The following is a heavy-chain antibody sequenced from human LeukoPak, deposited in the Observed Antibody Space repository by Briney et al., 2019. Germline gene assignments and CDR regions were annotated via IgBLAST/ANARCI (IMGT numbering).Heavy chain of an antibody. CDR3: AGASHGWYFDP. V-gene: IGHV4-39*06. Sequence: TETLSLTRTVSGGSININTDYWGGVRQPPGKGLEWVWRIYYIGSTYNNPSLKSRGTIPEYTSKNQFALKLSSVTAADTPVYYCAGASHGWYFDPWGRGTLVTVSS. CDR2: IYYIGST. J-gene: IGHJ2*01. D-gene: IGHD6-6*01. CDR1: GGSININTDY.